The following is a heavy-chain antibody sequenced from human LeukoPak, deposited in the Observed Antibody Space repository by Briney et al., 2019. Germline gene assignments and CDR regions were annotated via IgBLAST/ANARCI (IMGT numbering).Heavy chain of an antibody. CDR2: IKQDGSEK. J-gene: IGHJ4*02. CDR1: GFTFSNSW. V-gene: IGHV3-7*01. CDR3: TSDRGPNTFDY. D-gene: IGHD3-10*01. Sequence: GGSLRLSCVASGFTFSNSWMIWVRQAPGKGPEWVASIKQDGSEKYYVDSVKGRFTISKDNAKNSLYLQMNSLRVEDMAIYYCTSDRGPNTFDYWGQGTLVTVSS.